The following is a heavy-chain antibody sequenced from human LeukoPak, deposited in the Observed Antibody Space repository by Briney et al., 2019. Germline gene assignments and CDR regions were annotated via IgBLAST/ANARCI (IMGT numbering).Heavy chain of an antibody. V-gene: IGHV3-15*01. Sequence: GGSLRLSCAASGFTFSNAWMSWVRQAPGKGLEWVGRIKSKTDGGTTDYAAPVKGRFTISRDDSNNTLYLQMNSLTTEDTAVYYCTTFSTLLVEVGNWPQGTLVPVSS. CDR2: IKSKTDGGTT. J-gene: IGHJ4*02. CDR1: GFTFSNAW. D-gene: IGHD3-22*01. CDR3: TTFSTLLVEVGN.